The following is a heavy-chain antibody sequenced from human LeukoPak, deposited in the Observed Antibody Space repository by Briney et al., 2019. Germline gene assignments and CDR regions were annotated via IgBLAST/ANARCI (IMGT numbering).Heavy chain of an antibody. J-gene: IGHJ4*02. Sequence: ASVKVSCKASGYTFTSYGISWVRQAPGQGLEWMGWINPNSGGTNYAQKFQGRVTMTRDTSISTAYMELSRLRSDDTAVYYCARVPVKQQLARYFDYWGQGTLVTVSS. V-gene: IGHV1-2*02. CDR3: ARVPVKQQLARYFDY. CDR2: INPNSGGT. CDR1: GYTFTSYG. D-gene: IGHD6-13*01.